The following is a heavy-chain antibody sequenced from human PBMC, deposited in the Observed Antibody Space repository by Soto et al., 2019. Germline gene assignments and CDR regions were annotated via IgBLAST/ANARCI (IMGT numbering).Heavy chain of an antibody. CDR2: ISGSGFKK. Sequence: GGSLRLSCAGSGFTFASYVMTWVRQAPGKGLEWISSISGSGFKKYYADSVKGRFTISRDNSKSTVYLELNNLSAEDTAVYHCAKNQGVELVPLATVDWFDPWGQGSVVTVSS. V-gene: IGHV3-23*01. D-gene: IGHD1-26*01. CDR3: AKNQGVELVPLATVDWFDP. CDR1: GFTFASYV. J-gene: IGHJ5*02.